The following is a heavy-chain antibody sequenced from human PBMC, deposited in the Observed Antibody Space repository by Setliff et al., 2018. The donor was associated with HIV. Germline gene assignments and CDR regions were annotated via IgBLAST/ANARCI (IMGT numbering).Heavy chain of an antibody. CDR1: GGSISNYY. CDR3: ARRFGEVYDWIDP. Sequence: TSETLSLTCTVSGGSISNYYWSWIRQPPGKGLEWIGEINHSGSTNYNPSLKSRVTISVDTSKNQFSLNLTSVTAADTAVYYCARRFGEVYDWIDPWGQGTLVTVSS. CDR2: INHSGST. V-gene: IGHV4-59*08. D-gene: IGHD3-10*01. J-gene: IGHJ5*02.